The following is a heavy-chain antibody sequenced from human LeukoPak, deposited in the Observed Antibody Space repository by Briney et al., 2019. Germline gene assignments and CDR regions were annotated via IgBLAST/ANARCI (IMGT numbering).Heavy chain of an antibody. CDR1: GGSISSGGYY. J-gene: IGHJ4*02. V-gene: IGHV4-31*03. D-gene: IGHD3-9*01. Sequence: SQTLSLTCTVSGGSISSGGYYWSWIRQHPGKGLEWIGYIYYSGSTYYNPSLKSRVTISVDTSKNQFSLKLSSVTAADTAVYYCARGGPPKRRYFALVPPFDYWGQGTLVTVSS. CDR3: ARGGPPKRRYFALVPPFDY. CDR2: IYYSGST.